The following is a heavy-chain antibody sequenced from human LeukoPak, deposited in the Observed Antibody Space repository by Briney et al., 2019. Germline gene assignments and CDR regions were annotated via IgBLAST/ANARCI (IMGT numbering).Heavy chain of an antibody. CDR1: GYTFTSYG. V-gene: IGHV1-18*01. CDR2: ISAYNGNT. Sequence: ASVKVSCKASGYTFTSYGISWVRQAPGQGLEWMGWISAYNGNTNYAQKLQGRVTMTTDTSTNTAYMELRSLRSDDTAVYYCARHDYGDYYFDFWGQGTLVTVSS. D-gene: IGHD4-17*01. CDR3: ARHDYGDYYFDF. J-gene: IGHJ4*02.